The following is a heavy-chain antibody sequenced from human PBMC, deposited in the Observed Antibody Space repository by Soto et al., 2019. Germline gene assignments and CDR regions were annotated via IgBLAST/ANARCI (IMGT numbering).Heavy chain of an antibody. J-gene: IGHJ3*02. CDR1: GFTFSSYA. V-gene: IGHV3-30-3*01. D-gene: IGHD2-15*01. Sequence: GGSLRLSCAASGFTFSSYAMHWVRQAPGKGLEWVAVISYDGSNKYYADSVKGRFTISRDNSKNTLYLQMNSLRAEDTAVYYCARWCSGGSCYSFGAFDIWGQGTMVTVSS. CDR2: ISYDGSNK. CDR3: ARWCSGGSCYSFGAFDI.